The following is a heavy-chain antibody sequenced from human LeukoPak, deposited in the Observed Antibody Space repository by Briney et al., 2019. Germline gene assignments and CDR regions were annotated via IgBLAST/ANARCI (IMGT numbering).Heavy chain of an antibody. J-gene: IGHJ6*03. CDR2: IYYSGST. CDR3: ARHVAAAHFYYYYYMDV. Sequence: SETLSLTCSVSGGSISSYYWGWIRQPPGKGLEWIGSIYYSGSTYYNPSLKSRVTISVDTSKNQFSLKLSSVTAADTAVYYCARHVAAAHFYYYYYMDVWGKGTTVTISS. CDR1: GGSISSYY. V-gene: IGHV4-39*01. D-gene: IGHD6-13*01.